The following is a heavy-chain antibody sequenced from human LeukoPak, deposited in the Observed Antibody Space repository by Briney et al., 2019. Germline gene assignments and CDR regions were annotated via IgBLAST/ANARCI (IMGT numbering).Heavy chain of an antibody. J-gene: IGHJ5*02. Sequence: ASVKVSCKASGYTSTGYYMHWVRQAPGQGLEWMGWINPNSGGTNYAQKFQGWVTMTRDTSISTAYMELSRLRSDDTAVYYCVREADTAMVPWGQGTLVTVSS. CDR2: INPNSGGT. V-gene: IGHV1-2*04. D-gene: IGHD5-18*01. CDR1: GYTSTGYY. CDR3: VREADTAMVP.